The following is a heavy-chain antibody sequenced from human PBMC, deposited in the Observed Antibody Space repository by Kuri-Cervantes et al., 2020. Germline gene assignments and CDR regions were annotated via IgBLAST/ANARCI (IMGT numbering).Heavy chain of an antibody. CDR3: AKEILLWFGDGRAGMDV. CDR2: ISYDGSNK. V-gene: IGHV3-30*18. D-gene: IGHD3-10*01. Sequence: GESLKISCAASGFTFSSYGMHWVRQAPGRGLEWLAVISYDGSNKYYADSVKGRFTISRDNSKNTLYLQMNSLRAEDTAVYYCAKEILLWFGDGRAGMDVWGQGTTVTVSS. CDR1: GFTFSSYG. J-gene: IGHJ6*02.